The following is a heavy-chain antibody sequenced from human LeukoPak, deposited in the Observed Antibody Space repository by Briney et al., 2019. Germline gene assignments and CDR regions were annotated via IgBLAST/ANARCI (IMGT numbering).Heavy chain of an antibody. D-gene: IGHD3-10*01. CDR1: GFTFSTYN. CDR2: IDTASDSI. V-gene: IGHV3-48*01. CDR3: ARTSLYYYGSGGAFDI. Sequence: GGSLRLSCVGSGFTFSTYNFNWVRQSPGKGLEWVSYIDTASDSIYYADSVKGRFTISRDNSKNTLYLQMNSLRAEDTAVYYCARTSLYYYGSGGAFDIWGQGTMVTVSS. J-gene: IGHJ3*02.